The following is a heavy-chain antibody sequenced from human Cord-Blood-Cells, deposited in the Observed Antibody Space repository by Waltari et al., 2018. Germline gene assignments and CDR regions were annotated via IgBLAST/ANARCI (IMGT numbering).Heavy chain of an antibody. CDR1: GGTFSSYA. J-gene: IGHJ4*02. CDR2: IITILGTG. Sequence: QVQLVQSGAEVKKPGSSVKVSCKASGGTFSSYAISWVRQAPGQGREWMGGIITILGTGKHTPECEGRVKISADESAGTADMGRGSLRSEDTAVYYCARVGRRQLVAGYFDYWGQGPLVTVSS. D-gene: IGHD6-13*01. CDR3: ARVGRRQLVAGYFDY. V-gene: IGHV1-69*01.